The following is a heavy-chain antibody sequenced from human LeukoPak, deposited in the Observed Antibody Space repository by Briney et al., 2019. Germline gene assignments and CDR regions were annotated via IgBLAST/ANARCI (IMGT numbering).Heavy chain of an antibody. CDR1: GYTFTSYD. CDR3: ARGWAYYDFWSGYSNNWFGP. Sequence: ASVKVSCKASGYTFTSYDINWVRQATGQGLEWMGWMNPNSGNTGYAQKFQGRVTMTRNTSISTAYMELSSLRSEDTAVYYCARGWAYYDFWSGYSNNWFGPWGQGTLVTVSS. V-gene: IGHV1-8*01. J-gene: IGHJ5*02. D-gene: IGHD3-3*01. CDR2: MNPNSGNT.